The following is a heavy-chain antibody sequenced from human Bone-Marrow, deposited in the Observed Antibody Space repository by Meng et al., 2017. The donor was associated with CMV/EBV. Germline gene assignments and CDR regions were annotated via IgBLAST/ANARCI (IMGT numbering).Heavy chain of an antibody. CDR1: GFTFSSYE. Sequence: GESLKISCAASGFTFSSYEMNWVRQAPGKGLEWVSYISSSGSTIYYADSVKGRFTISRDNAKNSLYLQMNSLRAEDTAVYYCARDERSRGPYYYYGMDVWGQGTTVTVYS. CDR2: ISSSGSTI. D-gene: IGHD3-10*01. CDR3: ARDERSRGPYYYYGMDV. J-gene: IGHJ6*01. V-gene: IGHV3-48*03.